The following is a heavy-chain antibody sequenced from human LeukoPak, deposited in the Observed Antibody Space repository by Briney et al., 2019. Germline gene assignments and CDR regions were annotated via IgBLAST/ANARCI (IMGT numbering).Heavy chain of an antibody. V-gene: IGHV3-66*01. D-gene: IGHD5-18*01. CDR2: IYSGGST. Sequence: GGSLRLSCAASGFTVSSNYMSWVRQAPGKGLEWVSVIYSGGSTYYADSVKGRFTISRDNSKNMLYLQMNSLRAEDTAVYYCARAHTAMDYGMDVWGQGTTVTVSS. CDR1: GFTVSSNY. CDR3: ARAHTAMDYGMDV. J-gene: IGHJ6*02.